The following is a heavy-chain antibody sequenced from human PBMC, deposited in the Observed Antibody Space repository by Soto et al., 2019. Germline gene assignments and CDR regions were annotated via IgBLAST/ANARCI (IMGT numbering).Heavy chain of an antibody. J-gene: IGHJ4*02. Sequence: TLSLTCAVSGGSISSGGYSWSWIRQPPGKGLEWIGYIYHSGSTYYNPSLKSRVTISVDRSKNQFSLKLSSVTAADTAVYYCARGSVGARFDYWGQGTLVTVSS. V-gene: IGHV4-30-2*01. CDR3: ARGSVGARFDY. D-gene: IGHD1-26*01. CDR2: IYHSGST. CDR1: GGSISSGGYS.